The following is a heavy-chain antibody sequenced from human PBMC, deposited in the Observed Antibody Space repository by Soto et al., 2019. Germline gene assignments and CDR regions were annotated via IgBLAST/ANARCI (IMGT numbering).Heavy chain of an antibody. D-gene: IGHD2-2*01. CDR1: GGSISSYY. Sequence: SETLSLTCTVSGGSISSYYWSWIRQPPGKGLEWIGYIYYSGSTNYNPSLKSRVTISVDTSKNQFSLKLSSVTAADTAVYYCARALVVPAAIFWFDPWGQGTLVTVSS. CDR3: ARALVVPAAIFWFDP. J-gene: IGHJ5*02. V-gene: IGHV4-59*01. CDR2: IYYSGST.